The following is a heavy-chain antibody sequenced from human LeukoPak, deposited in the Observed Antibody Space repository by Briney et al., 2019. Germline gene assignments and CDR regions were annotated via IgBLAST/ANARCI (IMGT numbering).Heavy chain of an antibody. CDR1: GGSISSSSYY. D-gene: IGHD6-19*01. J-gene: IGHJ5*02. CDR2: IYYSGST. V-gene: IGHV4-39*07. Sequence: SETLSLTCTVSGGSISSSSYYWGWIRQPPGKGLEWIGSIYYSGSTYYNPSLKSRVTISVDTSKNQFSLKLSSVTAADTAVYYCARARAVAGNWFDPWSQGTLVTVSS. CDR3: ARARAVAGNWFDP.